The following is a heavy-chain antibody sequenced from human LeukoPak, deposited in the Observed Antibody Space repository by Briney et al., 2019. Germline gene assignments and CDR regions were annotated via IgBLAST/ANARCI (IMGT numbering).Heavy chain of an antibody. V-gene: IGHV3-9*03. CDR2: ISWNSGSI. Sequence: GGSLRLSCAASGFTFNTYEMNWVRQAPGKGLEWVSGISWNSGSIGYADSVKGRFTISRDNAKNSLYLQMNSLRAEDMALYYCAKGDQYYYDSSGTVFDYWGQGTLVTVSS. D-gene: IGHD3-22*01. CDR3: AKGDQYYYDSSGTVFDY. CDR1: GFTFNTYE. J-gene: IGHJ4*02.